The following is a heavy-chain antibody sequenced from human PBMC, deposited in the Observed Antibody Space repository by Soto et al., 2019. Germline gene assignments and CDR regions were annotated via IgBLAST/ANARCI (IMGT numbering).Heavy chain of an antibody. V-gene: IGHV5-51*01. J-gene: IGHJ5*02. CDR2: IYPGDSDT. Sequence: EVQLVQSGAEVKKPGESLKISCKGSGYSFTSYWIGWVRQMPGKGLEWMGIIYPGDSDTRYSPSFQGQVTISADKSISTAYLQWSSLKASETAMYYCAGRSREMATQGYWFDPWGQGTLVTVSS. CDR3: AGRSREMATQGYWFDP. CDR1: GYSFTSYW. D-gene: IGHD5-12*01.